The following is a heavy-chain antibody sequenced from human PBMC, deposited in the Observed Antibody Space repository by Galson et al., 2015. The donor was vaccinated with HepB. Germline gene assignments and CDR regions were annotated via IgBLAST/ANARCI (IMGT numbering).Heavy chain of an antibody. D-gene: IGHD6-13*01. CDR3: AKDSSLAAGRHFDY. CDR1: GFTFDNYA. V-gene: IGHV3-23*01. CDR2: ISGRGAAT. Sequence: SLRLSCAASGFTFDNYAMSWVRQAPGKGLEWVSAISGRGAATDYADSVKGRFTVSRDNSKNTLYLQVNSLTTEDTALYHCAKDSSLAAGRHFDYWGQGTLVTVSS. J-gene: IGHJ4*02.